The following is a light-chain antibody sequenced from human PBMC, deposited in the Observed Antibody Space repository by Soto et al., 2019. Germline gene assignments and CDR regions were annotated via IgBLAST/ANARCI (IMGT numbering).Light chain of an antibody. CDR1: QSVSNNY. V-gene: IGKV3-20*01. Sequence: EIVLTQSPGTLYLSPGERATLSCRASQSVSNNYLAWYQQKPGQAPRLLIYGASNRATGIPDRFSGGGSGTDFTLTISRLEPEDFAVYYCQQFSSYPLTFGGGTKVDIK. CDR2: GAS. CDR3: QQFSSYPLT. J-gene: IGKJ4*01.